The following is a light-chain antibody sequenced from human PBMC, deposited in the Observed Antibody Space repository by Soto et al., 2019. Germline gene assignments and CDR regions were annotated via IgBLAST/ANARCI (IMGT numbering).Light chain of an antibody. CDR3: MQALQTPYT. CDR2: LGS. CDR1: QSLLHSNGYNY. J-gene: IGKJ2*01. V-gene: IGKV2-28*01. Sequence: IVMTQSPLSLPVTPGEPASISCRSSQSLLHSNGYNYLDWYLQKPGQSPQLLIYLGSNRASGVPDRFSGSGSGTDFTLKISRVDAEDVGVYYCMQALQTPYTFGQGTK.